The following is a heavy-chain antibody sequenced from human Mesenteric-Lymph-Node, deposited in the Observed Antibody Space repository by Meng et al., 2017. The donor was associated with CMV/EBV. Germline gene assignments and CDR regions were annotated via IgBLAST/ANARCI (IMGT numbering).Heavy chain of an antibody. V-gene: IGHV4-34*01. D-gene: IGHD3-3*01. J-gene: IGHJ4*02. Sequence: SETLSLTCAVYGGSFSGYYWSWIRQPPGKGLEWIGEINHSGSTNYNPSLKNRVTISADTSKNQFSLKLTSLTVADTAVYYCARDERVIAMVGVIMSYFDSWGQGMLVTVSS. CDR3: ARDERVIAMVGVIMSYFDS. CDR2: INHSGST. CDR1: GGSFSGYY.